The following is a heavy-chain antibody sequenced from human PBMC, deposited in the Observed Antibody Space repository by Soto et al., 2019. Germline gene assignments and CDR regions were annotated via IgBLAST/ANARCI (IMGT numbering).Heavy chain of an antibody. CDR2: ISAYNGNT. Sequence: ASVKVSCKASGYTFTSYGISWVRQAPGQGLEWMGWISAYNGNTNYAQKLQGRVTMTTDTSTSTAYMELGSLRSDDTAVYYCARDKAVVPAAIAYYYYMDVWGKGTTVTVSS. V-gene: IGHV1-18*01. CDR3: ARDKAVVPAAIAYYYYMDV. CDR1: GYTFTSYG. J-gene: IGHJ6*03. D-gene: IGHD2-2*02.